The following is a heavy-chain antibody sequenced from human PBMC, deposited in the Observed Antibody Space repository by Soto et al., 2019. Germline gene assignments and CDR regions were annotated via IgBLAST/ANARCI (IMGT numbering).Heavy chain of an antibody. J-gene: IGHJ6*02. CDR2: ISSSSSYI. CDR3: ARYCSGGSCYSPRFGMDV. V-gene: IGHV3-21*01. D-gene: IGHD2-15*01. Sequence: EVQLVESGGGLVKPGGSLRLSCAASGFTFSSYSMNWVRQAPGKGLEWVSSISSSSSYIYYADSVKRRFTISRDNAKNSLYLQMNSLRAEDTAVYYCARYCSGGSCYSPRFGMDVWGQGTTVTVSS. CDR1: GFTFSSYS.